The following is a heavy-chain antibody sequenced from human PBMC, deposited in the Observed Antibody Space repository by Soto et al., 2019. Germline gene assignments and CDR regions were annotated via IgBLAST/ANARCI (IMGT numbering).Heavy chain of an antibody. D-gene: IGHD3-3*01. CDR2: ISYDATNQ. CDR3: AREGVGPYDFWSGYYVH. J-gene: IGHJ4*02. V-gene: IGHV3-30-3*01. Sequence: QVQLVESGGGVVQPGRSLRLSCTASGFIFGQYVMHWVCQAPGKGLEWVAIISYDATNQYYADSVRGRFTISRDNSNNTVYPQMNRLSAEDTAVYYCAREGVGPYDFWSGYYVHWGQGTLVTVSS. CDR1: GFIFGQYV.